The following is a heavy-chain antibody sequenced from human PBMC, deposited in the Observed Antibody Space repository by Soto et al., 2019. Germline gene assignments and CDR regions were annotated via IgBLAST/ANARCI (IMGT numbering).Heavy chain of an antibody. D-gene: IGHD1-1*01. V-gene: IGHV3-48*01. CDR1: GFTFSSYS. J-gene: IGHJ6*03. Sequence: GGSLRLSCAASGFTFSSYSMNWVRQAPGKGLEWVSYISSSSSTIYYADSVNGRFTISRDNAKNSLYLQMNSLRAEDTAVYYCARGPKLERRYYCYYMDVWGKGTTVTVSS. CDR2: ISSSSSTI. CDR3: ARGPKLERRYYCYYMDV.